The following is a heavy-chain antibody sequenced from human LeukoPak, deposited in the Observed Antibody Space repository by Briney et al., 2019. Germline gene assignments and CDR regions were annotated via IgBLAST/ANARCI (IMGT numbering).Heavy chain of an antibody. CDR1: GFTFSSYG. Sequence: PGGSLRLSCAASGFTFSSYGMHWVRQAPGKGLEWVAFIRYDGSNKYYADSVKGRFTISRDNSKNTLYLQMNSLRAEDTAVYYCAKVSTPLWFGEYHYMDVWGKGTTVTISS. D-gene: IGHD3-10*01. CDR3: AKVSTPLWFGEYHYMDV. V-gene: IGHV3-30*02. J-gene: IGHJ6*03. CDR2: IRYDGSNK.